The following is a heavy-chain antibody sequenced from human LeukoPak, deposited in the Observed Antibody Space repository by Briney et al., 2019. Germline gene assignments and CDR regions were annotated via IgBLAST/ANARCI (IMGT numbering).Heavy chain of an antibody. CDR2: ISDDGNNK. D-gene: IGHD4/OR15-4a*01. CDR3: AREVTDYAPC. J-gene: IGHJ4*02. CDR1: GFTFSSYA. Sequence: SGRSLRLSCAASGFTFSSYAMHWVRQAPDKGLEWVAVISDDGNNKYYADSVKGRFTISRDNAKNSLYLQMNSLRAEDTAVYYCAREVTDYAPCWGQGTLVTVSS. V-gene: IGHV3-30-3*01.